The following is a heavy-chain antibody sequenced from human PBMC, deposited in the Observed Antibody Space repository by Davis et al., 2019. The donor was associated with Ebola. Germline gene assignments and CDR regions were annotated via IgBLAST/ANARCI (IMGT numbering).Heavy chain of an antibody. D-gene: IGHD3-10*01. CDR2: INHSGST. V-gene: IGHV4-34*01. CDR1: GGSFSGYY. Sequence: GSLRLSCAVYGGSFSGYYWSWIRQPPGKGLEWIGEINHSGSTNYNPSLKSRVTISVDTSKNQFSLKLSSVTAADTAVYYCVRSRWFRGRDAFDIWGQGTMVTVSS. J-gene: IGHJ3*02. CDR3: VRSRWFRGRDAFDI.